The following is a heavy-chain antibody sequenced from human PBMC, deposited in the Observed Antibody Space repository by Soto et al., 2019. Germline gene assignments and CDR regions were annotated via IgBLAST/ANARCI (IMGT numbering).Heavy chain of an antibody. J-gene: IGHJ4*02. V-gene: IGHV1-8*01. CDR1: GYTFTSYD. CDR3: ARADYYDRSGYLLPCGY. Sequence: QVPLVQSGAEVKKPGASVKVSCKASGYTFTSYDINWVRQATGQGLEWMGWMNPNSGNTGYAQKFQGRVTMTRNTSIRTAYMELSSLRSEDTAVYYCARADYYDRSGYLLPCGYWGQGTLVTVSS. D-gene: IGHD3-22*01. CDR2: MNPNSGNT.